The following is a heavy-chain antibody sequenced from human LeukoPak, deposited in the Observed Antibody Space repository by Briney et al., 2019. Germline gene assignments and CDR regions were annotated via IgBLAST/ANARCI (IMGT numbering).Heavy chain of an antibody. CDR3: ARWGGYCSSTSCCARGAWFDP. CDR1: GGSFSGYY. Sequence: SETLSLTCAVYGGSFSGYYWSWIRQPPGKGLEWIGEINHSGSTNYDPSLKSRVTISVDTSKNQFSLKLSSVTAADTAVYYCARWGGYCSSTSCCARGAWFDPWGQGTLVTVSS. CDR2: INHSGST. J-gene: IGHJ5*02. V-gene: IGHV4-34*01. D-gene: IGHD2-2*01.